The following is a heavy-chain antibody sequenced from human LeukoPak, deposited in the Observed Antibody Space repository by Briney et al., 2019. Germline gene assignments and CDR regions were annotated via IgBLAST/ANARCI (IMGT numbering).Heavy chain of an antibody. D-gene: IGHD4-17*01. CDR2: ISSSSSYT. Sequence: PGGSLILSCAASGFTFSDYYMSWLRQAPGKGLEWVSYISSSSSYTNYADSVKGRFTISRDNAKNSLYLQMNSLRAEDTAVYYCARDRVRVTTVFTWEVYYYGMDVWGQGTTVTVSS. CDR1: GFTFSDYY. CDR3: ARDRVRVTTVFTWEVYYYGMDV. V-gene: IGHV3-11*05. J-gene: IGHJ6*02.